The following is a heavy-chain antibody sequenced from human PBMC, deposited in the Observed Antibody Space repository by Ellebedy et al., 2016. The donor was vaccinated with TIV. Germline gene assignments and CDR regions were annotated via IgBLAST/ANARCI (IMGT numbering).Heavy chain of an antibody. D-gene: IGHD4-23*01. CDR3: ASLSQVVTNAFDI. CDR2: IYPGDSDT. Sequence: GESLKISCKGSGYSFTSYWIGWVRQMPGKGLEWMGIIYPGDSDTRYSPSFQGQVTISADKSISTAYLQWSSLKASDTAMYYCASLSQVVTNAFDIWGQGTMVTVSS. CDR1: GYSFTSYW. J-gene: IGHJ3*02. V-gene: IGHV5-51*01.